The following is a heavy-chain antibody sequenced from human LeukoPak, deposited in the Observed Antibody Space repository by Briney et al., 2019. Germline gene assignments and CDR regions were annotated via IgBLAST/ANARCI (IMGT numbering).Heavy chain of an antibody. CDR2: IYQSGST. V-gene: IGHV4-4*02. CDR1: GGSISSTNY. D-gene: IGHD5-12*01. CDR3: TRRNSGYDWAFDY. J-gene: IGHJ4*02. Sequence: SETLSLTCAVSGGSISSTNYWSWVRQPPGKGLEWIGEIYQSGSTNYNPSLKSRVSMSVDKSQNQFSLRLNSVTAADTAMYYCTRRNSGYDWAFDYWGQGTLVTVSS.